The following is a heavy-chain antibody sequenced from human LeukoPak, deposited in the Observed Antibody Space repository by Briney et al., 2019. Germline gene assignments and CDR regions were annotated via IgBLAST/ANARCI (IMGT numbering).Heavy chain of an antibody. CDR2: TNPSGGST. V-gene: IGHV1-46*01. Sequence: ASVKVSCKASGYTFTSYYMHWVRQAPGQGLEWMGITNPSGGSTSYAQKFQGRVTMTRDTSTSTVYMELSSLRSEDTAVYYCARVGDSSGYYPLVDYWGQGTLVTVSS. J-gene: IGHJ4*02. CDR1: GYTFTSYY. CDR3: ARVGDSSGYYPLVDY. D-gene: IGHD3-22*01.